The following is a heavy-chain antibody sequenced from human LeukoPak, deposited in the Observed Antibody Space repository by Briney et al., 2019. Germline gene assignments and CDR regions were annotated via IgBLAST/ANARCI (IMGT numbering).Heavy chain of an antibody. CDR2: ISYDGSNK. V-gene: IGHV3-30*18. CDR1: GFTFSSYG. J-gene: IGHJ4*02. Sequence: GGSLRLSCAASGFTFSSYGMHWVRQAPGKGLEWVAVISYDGSNKYYADSVKGRFTISRDNSKNTLYLQMNSLRAEDTAVYYCANLDPASGSYVADYWGQGTLVTVSS. D-gene: IGHD1-26*01. CDR3: ANLDPASGSYVADY.